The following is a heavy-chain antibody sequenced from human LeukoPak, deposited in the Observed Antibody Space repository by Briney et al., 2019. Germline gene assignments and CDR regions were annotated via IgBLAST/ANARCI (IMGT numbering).Heavy chain of an antibody. J-gene: IGHJ6*03. CDR3: ARALTGTSGYEFYYYYMDV. D-gene: IGHD5-12*01. CDR1: GFTFSTYD. CDR2: ISRNSGAYT. V-gene: IGHV3-23*01. Sequence: GGSLRLSCAASGFTFSTYDMYWVRQAPGKGLECVASISRNSGAYTYYAASVKGRFTISRDNSRSTLYLQMNSLRAEDTAVYYCARALTGTSGYEFYYYYMDVWGKGTTVTVSS.